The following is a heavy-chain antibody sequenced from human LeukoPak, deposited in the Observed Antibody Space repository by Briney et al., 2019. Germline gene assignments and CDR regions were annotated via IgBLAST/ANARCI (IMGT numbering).Heavy chain of an antibody. Sequence: SGGSLRLSCAASGFTFSSYSMNWVRQAPGKGLEWVSSISSSSSYIYYADSVKGRFTISRDNAKNSLYLQMYSLRAEDTAVYYCARDSNNYYDSSGYYATPLDYWGQGTLVTVSS. J-gene: IGHJ4*02. CDR1: GFTFSSYS. V-gene: IGHV3-21*01. CDR2: ISSSSSYI. D-gene: IGHD3-22*01. CDR3: ARDSNNYYDSSGYYATPLDY.